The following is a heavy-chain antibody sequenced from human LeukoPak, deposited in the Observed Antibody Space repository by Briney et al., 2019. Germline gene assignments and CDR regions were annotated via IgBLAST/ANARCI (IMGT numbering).Heavy chain of an antibody. CDR2: INPNSGGT. CDR1: GYTFTGYY. V-gene: IGHV1-2*02. D-gene: IGHD6-13*01. Sequence: ASVKVSCKASGYTFTGYYMHWVRQAPGQGLEWMGWINPNSGGTNYAQKFQGRVTMTRDTSISTAYMELSRLRSDDTAVCYCARESGIAENAFDIWGQGTMVTVSS. J-gene: IGHJ3*02. CDR3: ARESGIAENAFDI.